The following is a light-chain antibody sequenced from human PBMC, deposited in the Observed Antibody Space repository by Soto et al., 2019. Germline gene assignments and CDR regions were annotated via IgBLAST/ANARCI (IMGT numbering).Light chain of an antibody. Sequence: QPVLTQPPSASETPGQRVTISCSGSSSNIGINTVDWFQQLPGTAPKLLIYNNNQRPSGVPDRFSGSKSGTSASLAISGLQSEDESDYYCAAWDDSLNGYVFGTGTKLTVL. J-gene: IGLJ1*01. CDR3: AAWDDSLNGYV. CDR2: NNN. CDR1: SSNIGINT. V-gene: IGLV1-44*01.